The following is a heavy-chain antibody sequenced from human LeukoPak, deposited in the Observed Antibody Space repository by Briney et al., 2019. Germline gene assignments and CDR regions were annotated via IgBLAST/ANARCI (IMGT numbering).Heavy chain of an antibody. Sequence: GGSLRLSCAASGFTFCSYAMSWVRQAPGKGLEWVSAISGSGGSTYYADSVKGRFTISRDNSKNTLYLQMNNLRTEDTAVYYCARIPLDGHWYFDLWGRGTLVTVSS. V-gene: IGHV3-23*01. CDR3: ARIPLDGHWYFDL. J-gene: IGHJ2*01. CDR1: GFTFCSYA. CDR2: ISGSGGST. D-gene: IGHD5-24*01.